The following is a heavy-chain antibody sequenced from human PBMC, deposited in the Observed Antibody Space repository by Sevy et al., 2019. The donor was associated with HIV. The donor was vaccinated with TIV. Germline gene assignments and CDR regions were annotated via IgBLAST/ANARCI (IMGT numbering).Heavy chain of an antibody. CDR3: ARHAIPYYYDSSGYYPHAAFDI. D-gene: IGHD3-22*01. J-gene: IGHJ3*02. CDR1: GGSISSSSYY. Sequence: SETLSLTCTVSGGSISSSSYYWGWIRQPPGKGLEWIGSIYYSGSTYYNPSLKSRVTISVDTSKNQFSLKLDSVTAADTAVYYCARHAIPYYYDSSGYYPHAAFDIWGQGTMVTVSS. V-gene: IGHV4-39*01. CDR2: IYYSGST.